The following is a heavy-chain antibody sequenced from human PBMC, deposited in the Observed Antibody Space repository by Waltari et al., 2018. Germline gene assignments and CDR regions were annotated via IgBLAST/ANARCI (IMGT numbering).Heavy chain of an antibody. CDR3: AREVVVVVAATPKTIIDY. D-gene: IGHD2-15*01. Sequence: YTSGSTNYNPSLKSRVTISVDTSKNQFSLKLSSVTAADTAVYYCAREVVVVVAATPKTIIDYWGQGTLVTVSS. CDR2: YTSGST. V-gene: IGHV4-61*02. J-gene: IGHJ4*02.